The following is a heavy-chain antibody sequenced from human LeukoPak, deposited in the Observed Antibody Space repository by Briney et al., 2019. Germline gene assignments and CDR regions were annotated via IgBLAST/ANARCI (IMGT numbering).Heavy chain of an antibody. J-gene: IGHJ4*02. D-gene: IGHD2-15*01. CDR1: GDSVSSNSAA. V-gene: IGHV6-1*01. CDR3: ARDFRYCSGGSCYTLFDY. CDR2: TYYRSKWYN. Sequence: SQTLSLTCAISGDSVSSNSAAWNWIRQSPSIGLEWLGRTYYRSKWYNDYAVSVKSRITINPDTSKNQFSLQLNSVTPEDTAVYYCARDFRYCSGGSCYTLFDYWAQGTLVTVSS.